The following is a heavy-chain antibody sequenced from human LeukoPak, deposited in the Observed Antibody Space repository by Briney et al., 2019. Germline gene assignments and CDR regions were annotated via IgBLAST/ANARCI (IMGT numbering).Heavy chain of an antibody. J-gene: IGHJ4*02. D-gene: IGHD2-2*01. CDR1: GGSFSGYY. V-gene: IGHV4-34*01. Sequence: PSETLSLTCAVYGGSFSGYYWSWIRQPPGKGLEWIGEINHSGSTNYNPSLKSRVTISVDTSKNQFSLKLSSVTAADTAVYYCARDQAGPAARRACDYWGQGTLVTVSS. CDR3: ARDQAGPAARRACDY. CDR2: INHSGST.